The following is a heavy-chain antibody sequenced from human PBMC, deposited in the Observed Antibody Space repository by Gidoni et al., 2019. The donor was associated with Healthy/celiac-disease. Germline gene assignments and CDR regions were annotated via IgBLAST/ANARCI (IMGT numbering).Heavy chain of an antibody. CDR2: IYYSGST. CDR1: GGSISSSSYY. V-gene: IGHV4-39*01. Sequence: QLQLQESGPGLVKPSETLSLTCTVSGGSISSSSYYWGWLRQPPGKGLEWIGSIYYSGSTYYNPSLKSRVTISVDTSKNQFSLKLSSVTAADTAVYYCARHVGGSGSYYKNYYYYGMDVWGQGTTVTVSS. CDR3: ARHVGGSGSYYKNYYYYGMDV. J-gene: IGHJ6*02. D-gene: IGHD3-10*01.